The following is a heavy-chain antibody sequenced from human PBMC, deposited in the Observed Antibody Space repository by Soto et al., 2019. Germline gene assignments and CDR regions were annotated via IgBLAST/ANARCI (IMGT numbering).Heavy chain of an antibody. CDR1: GGSLTSITW. CDR2: IYHSGST. Sequence: QVQLQESGPGLVKPSGTLSLTCAVSGGSLTSITWWVWVRQPPGRGLEWIGEIYHSGSTNYNPSLKSRVTISVDKSKNQFSLKLSSVTAADTAVYYCARVAVAGTRVDYWGQGTLVTVSS. D-gene: IGHD6-19*01. J-gene: IGHJ4*02. CDR3: ARVAVAGTRVDY. V-gene: IGHV4-4*02.